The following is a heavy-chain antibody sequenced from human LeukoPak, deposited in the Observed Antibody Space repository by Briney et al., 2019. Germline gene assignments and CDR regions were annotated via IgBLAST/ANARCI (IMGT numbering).Heavy chain of an antibody. CDR2: VYISGTT. V-gene: IGHV4-4*07. CDR3: ARGKKIVWRFDP. D-gene: IGHD3-16*01. Sequence: NPSETLSLTCTVSGDSSNSYFWTWLRQPVGKGREWIGRVYISGTTNYNPSLKSRATISVDTSKNQFSLNLTSVTAADTAVYYCARGKKIVWRFDPWGQGILVTVSS. CDR1: GDSSNSYF. J-gene: IGHJ5*02.